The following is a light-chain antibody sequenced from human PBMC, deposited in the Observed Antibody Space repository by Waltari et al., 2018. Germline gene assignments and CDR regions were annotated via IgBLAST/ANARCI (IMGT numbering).Light chain of an antibody. CDR2: KAS. J-gene: IGKJ1*01. V-gene: IGKV1-5*03. CDR1: QSISSW. CDR3: QQYRT. Sequence: SASVRDRVTITCRASQSISSWLAWYQQKPGKAPKLLIYKASSLESGVPSRFSGSGSGTEFTLTISSLQPDDFATYYCQQYRTFGQGTKVEIK.